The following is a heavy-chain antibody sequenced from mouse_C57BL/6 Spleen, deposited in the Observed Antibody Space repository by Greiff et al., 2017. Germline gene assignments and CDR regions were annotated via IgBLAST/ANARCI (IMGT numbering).Heavy chain of an antibody. J-gene: IGHJ1*03. D-gene: IGHD1-1*01. V-gene: IGHV14-2*01. CDR3: ASPFYGSSYYWYFDV. Sequence: EVQLQQSGAELVKPGASVKLSCTASGFNIKDYYMHWVKQRTEQGLEWIGRIDPEDGETKYAPKFQGTATLTADTSSNKATLQISSLTCEDTAVEYGASPFYGSSYYWYFDVWGTGTTVTVSS. CDR2: IDPEDGET. CDR1: GFNIKDYY.